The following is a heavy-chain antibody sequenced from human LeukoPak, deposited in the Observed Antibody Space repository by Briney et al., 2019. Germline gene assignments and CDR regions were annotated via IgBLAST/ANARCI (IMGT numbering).Heavy chain of an antibody. D-gene: IGHD3-10*01. CDR3: ARIAPRDYYGSGTYLDY. CDR1: GFSLSTCGMR. Sequence: GSGPTLVNPTQTLTLTCTFSGFSLSTCGMRVSWIRQPPGKALEWLARIDWDDDKYYSTSLKTRLTISKDTSKNQVVLTMTNMDPVDTATYYCARIAPRDYYGSGTYLDYWGQGTLVTVSS. CDR2: IDWDDDK. V-gene: IGHV2-70*04. J-gene: IGHJ4*02.